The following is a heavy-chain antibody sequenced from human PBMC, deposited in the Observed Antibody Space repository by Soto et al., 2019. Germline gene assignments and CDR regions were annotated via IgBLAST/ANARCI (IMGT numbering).Heavy chain of an antibody. CDR1: GGSISSYH. CDR2: IYTSGNT. V-gene: IGHV4-4*07. D-gene: IGHD1-7*01. CDR3: ARESGDNWDYEAY. Sequence: SETLSLTCTVSGGSISSYHWSWIRQSAGKGLEWIGRIYTSGNTHYNPSLKSRVTVSIDTPKNQFFLTVNSVTAADSAVYYCARESGDNWDYEAYWGQGTPVTVSS. J-gene: IGHJ4*02.